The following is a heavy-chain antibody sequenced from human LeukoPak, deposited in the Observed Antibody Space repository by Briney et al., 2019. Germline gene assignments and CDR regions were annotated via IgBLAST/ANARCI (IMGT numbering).Heavy chain of an antibody. CDR3: ARDQGIAAAGKKFDY. Sequence: GGSLRLSCAASGFTFSSYSMNWVRQAPGKGLEWVSYISSSSSTIYYADSVKGRFTISRDNAKNSLYLQMNSLRAEDTAVYYCARDQGIAAAGKKFDYWGQGTLVTVSS. CDR2: ISSSSSTI. CDR1: GFTFSSYS. J-gene: IGHJ4*02. D-gene: IGHD6-13*01. V-gene: IGHV3-48*01.